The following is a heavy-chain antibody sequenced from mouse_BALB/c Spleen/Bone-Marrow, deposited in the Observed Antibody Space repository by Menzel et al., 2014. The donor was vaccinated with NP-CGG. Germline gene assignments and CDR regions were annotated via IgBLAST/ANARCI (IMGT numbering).Heavy chain of an antibody. CDR1: GFSLTSYG. CDR3: VREDGHLHYYSMDY. J-gene: IGHJ4*01. V-gene: IGHV2-9*02. D-gene: IGHD2-3*01. Sequence: VKLVESGPGLGAPSQSLSITCTVSGFSLTSYGVHWVRQPPGKGLEWLGVIWAGGSTNYNSALMSRLSISKDNSKSQVFLKMNSLQTDDTAMYYCVREDGHLHYYSMDYWGQGTSVTVSS. CDR2: IWAGGST.